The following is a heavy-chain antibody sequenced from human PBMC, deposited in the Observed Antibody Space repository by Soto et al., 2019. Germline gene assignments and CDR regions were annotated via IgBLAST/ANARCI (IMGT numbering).Heavy chain of an antibody. Sequence: GESLKISCKASGYSFTTYWIAWVRQMPGKGLEWMGIINPGDSDIRYSPSFQGQVTISADNSISTAYLQWSSLRAEDTAVYHCAKVKCVNGVCYDYYYNGMDVWGQGTTVTVSS. CDR1: GYSFTTYW. V-gene: IGHV5-51*01. D-gene: IGHD2-8*01. CDR3: AKVKCVNGVCYDYYYNGMDV. J-gene: IGHJ6*02. CDR2: INPGDSDI.